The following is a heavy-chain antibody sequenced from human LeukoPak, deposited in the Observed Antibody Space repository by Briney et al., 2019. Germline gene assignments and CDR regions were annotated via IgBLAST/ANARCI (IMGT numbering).Heavy chain of an antibody. V-gene: IGHV3-74*01. CDR3: ARETIGVANFDY. CDR1: GFTFSSYW. J-gene: IGHJ4*02. D-gene: IGHD3-3*01. CDR2: INSDGSST. Sequence: PGGSLRLSCAASGFTFSSYWMHWVRQAPGKGLVWVSRINSDGSSTSYADSVKGRFTISRDNAKNTLYLQMNSLRAEDTAVYYCARETIGVANFDYWGQGTLSPSPQ.